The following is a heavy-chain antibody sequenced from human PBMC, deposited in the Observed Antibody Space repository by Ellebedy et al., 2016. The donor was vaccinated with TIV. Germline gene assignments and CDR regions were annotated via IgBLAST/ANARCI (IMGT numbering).Heavy chain of an antibody. V-gene: IGHV3-23*01. CDR3: ARNRTPHDGNWVFDQ. CDR1: GFTFSRYA. Sequence: GESLKISCAASGFTFSRYAMTWVRQAPGKGLEWVSGIVGSGGSIFYADSVKGRFTISRDNSKSTVDLQINSLRAEDTAIFYCARNRTPHDGNWVFDQWGQGTLVTVSS. CDR2: IVGSGGSI. J-gene: IGHJ4*02. D-gene: IGHD4-23*01.